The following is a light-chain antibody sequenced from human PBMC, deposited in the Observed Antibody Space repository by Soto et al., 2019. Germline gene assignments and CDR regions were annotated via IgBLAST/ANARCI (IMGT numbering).Light chain of an antibody. CDR3: QQYNNWPLYT. CDR1: QTVNSR. V-gene: IGKV3-11*01. CDR2: HTS. Sequence: EIVLTQSPATLSSSPGERATLSCRASQTVNSRLAWYQHKPGQAPRLLIYHTSNRATGIPARFSGSGSGTDFTLTISSLEPEDFAVYYCQQYNNWPLYTFGQGTKLEIK. J-gene: IGKJ2*01.